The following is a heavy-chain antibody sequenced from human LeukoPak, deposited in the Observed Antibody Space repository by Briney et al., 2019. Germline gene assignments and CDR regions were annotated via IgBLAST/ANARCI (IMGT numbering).Heavy chain of an antibody. CDR1: GFTFSSYW. D-gene: IGHD1-26*01. CDR2: INSDASTT. Sequence: GGSLRLSCAASGFTFSSYWMHWVRQAPGKGLVWVSRINSDASTTSYADSVKGRFTISRDNAKNTLHLQMNSLRAEDTAVYYCTRVAGSGSVDWGQGTLVTVSS. V-gene: IGHV3-74*01. J-gene: IGHJ4*02. CDR3: TRVAGSGSVD.